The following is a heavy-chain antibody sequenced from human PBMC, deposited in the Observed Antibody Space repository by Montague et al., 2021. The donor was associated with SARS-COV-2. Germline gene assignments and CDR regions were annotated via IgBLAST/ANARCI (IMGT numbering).Heavy chain of an antibody. CDR1: GGSFNDYH. J-gene: IGHJ4*02. CDR3: ARAALEY. Sequence: SETLSLTCAVYGGSFNDYHWTWIRQSPGGGQEWIGQVNYDGSRKYNPSLRNRVTISIDTSKNQFTLTLTCVTAAGTAVYYCARAALEYWGRGTMVTVSS. V-gene: IGHV4-34*01. CDR2: VNYDGSR.